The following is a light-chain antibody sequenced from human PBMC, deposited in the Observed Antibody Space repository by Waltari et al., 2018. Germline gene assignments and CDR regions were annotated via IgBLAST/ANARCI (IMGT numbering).Light chain of an antibody. J-gene: IGLJ2*01. CDR2: EVN. V-gene: IGLV2-14*03. CDR1: NSDVGGYNY. Sequence: QSALTQPASVSGSPGQSITISCTGTNSDVGGYNYFSWYQQHPGKAPKLLIYEVNKRPAGLSDRFSGSKSGNTASLTISGLQTEDEADYYCSSQTSWNTRLFGGGTKLTVL. CDR3: SSQTSWNTRL.